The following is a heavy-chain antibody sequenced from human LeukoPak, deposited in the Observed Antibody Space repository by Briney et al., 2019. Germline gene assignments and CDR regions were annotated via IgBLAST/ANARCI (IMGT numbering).Heavy chain of an antibody. CDR1: GVSFRGYY. V-gene: IGHV4-34*01. CDR2: ITHSGST. D-gene: IGHD2-8*01. CDR3: AGNGLY. J-gene: IGHJ4*02. Sequence: SETLSLTCTVSGVSFRGYYWTWVRQPPGKGLEWIGEITHSGSTNCNPSLKSRVTISVDTSKNQFSLKLTSVTAADTAVYYCAGNGLYWGQGTLVTVSS.